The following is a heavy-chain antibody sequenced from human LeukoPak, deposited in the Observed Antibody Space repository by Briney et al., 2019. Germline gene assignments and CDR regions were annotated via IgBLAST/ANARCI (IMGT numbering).Heavy chain of an antibody. J-gene: IGHJ4*02. V-gene: IGHV1-2*02. CDR2: INPNSGGT. D-gene: IGHD6-19*01. CDR3: ARDLQWLVRFDY. CDR1: GYTFTSYY. Sequence: ASVKVSCKASGYTFTSYYMHWVRQAPGQGLEWMGWINPNSGGTNYAQKFQGRVTMTRDTSISTAYMELSRLRSDDTAVYYCARDLQWLVRFDYWGQGTLVTVSS.